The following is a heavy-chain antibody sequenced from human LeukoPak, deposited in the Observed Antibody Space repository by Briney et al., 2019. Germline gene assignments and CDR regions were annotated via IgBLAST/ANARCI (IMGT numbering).Heavy chain of an antibody. J-gene: IGHJ4*02. CDR2: IIPIFGTA. V-gene: IGHV1-69*01. CDR1: GGTFGSYA. Sequence: GASVKVSCKASGGTFGSYAISWVRQAPGQGLEWMGGIIPIFGTANYAQKFQGRVTITADESTSTAYMELSSLRSEDTAVYYCARLGDDSSGYYSGYWGQGTLVTVSS. CDR3: ARLGDDSSGYYSGY. D-gene: IGHD3-22*01.